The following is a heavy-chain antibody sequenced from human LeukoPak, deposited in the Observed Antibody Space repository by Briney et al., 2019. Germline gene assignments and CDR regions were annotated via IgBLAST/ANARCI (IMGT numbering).Heavy chain of an antibody. CDR2: ISYDGSNK. Sequence: GGSLRPSCAASGFTFSSYAMHWVRQAPGKGLEWVAVISYDGSNKYYADSVKGRFTISRDNSKNTLYLQMNSLRAEDTAVYYCARDTEDDAFDIWGQGTMVTVSS. CDR3: ARDTEDDAFDI. V-gene: IGHV3-30*04. D-gene: IGHD4-11*01. J-gene: IGHJ3*02. CDR1: GFTFSSYA.